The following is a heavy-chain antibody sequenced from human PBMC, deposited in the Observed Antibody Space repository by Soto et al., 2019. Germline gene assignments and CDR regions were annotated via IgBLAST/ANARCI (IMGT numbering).Heavy chain of an antibody. Sequence: SETLSLTCTVSGGSNSSYYWSWIRQPPGKGLEWIGYISYSGSTNYNPSLKSRVTISVDKSKNQFSLKLSSVTAADTAVYYCARLQFSYDILTGYYYGMDVWGQGTTVTVAS. J-gene: IGHJ6*02. CDR3: ARLQFSYDILTGYYYGMDV. V-gene: IGHV4-59*12. CDR2: ISYSGST. CDR1: GGSNSSYY. D-gene: IGHD3-9*01.